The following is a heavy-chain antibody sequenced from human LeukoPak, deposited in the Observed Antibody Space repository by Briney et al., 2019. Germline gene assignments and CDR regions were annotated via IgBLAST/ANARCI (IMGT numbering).Heavy chain of an antibody. V-gene: IGHV4-59*01. Sequence: SETLSLTCSVSGGPTNFYWSWIRQSPGKGLEWIGCIYPNGSTSYNSSLKSRVTISLDTSKKQVSLMLNSVTAADTAVYYCARDVRRALRFNNFYPYFGMDVWGKGTTVIVST. CDR3: ARDVRRALRFNNFYPYFGMDV. D-gene: IGHD3-3*01. J-gene: IGHJ6*04. CDR2: IYPNGST. CDR1: GGPTNFY.